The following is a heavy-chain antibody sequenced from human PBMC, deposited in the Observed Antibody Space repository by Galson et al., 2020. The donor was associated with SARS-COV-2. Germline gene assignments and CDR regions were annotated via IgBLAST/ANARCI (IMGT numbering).Heavy chain of an antibody. V-gene: IGHV3-33*01. CDR2: IWYDGSNK. Sequence: GGSLRLSCAASGFTFSSYGMHWVRQAPGKGLEWVAVIWYDGSNKYYADSVKGRFTISRDNSKNTLYLQMNSLRAEDTAVYYCARERGSGWYDYYFDYWGQGTLVTVSS. CDR3: ARERGSGWYDYYFDY. CDR1: GFTFSSYG. J-gene: IGHJ4*02. D-gene: IGHD6-19*01.